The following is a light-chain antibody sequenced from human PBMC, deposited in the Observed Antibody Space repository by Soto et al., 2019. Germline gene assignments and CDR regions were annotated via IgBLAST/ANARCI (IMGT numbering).Light chain of an antibody. CDR2: GSY. V-gene: IGLV1-40*01. J-gene: IGLJ2*01. CDR1: SSNIGAGSD. CDR3: QSYDSSLSGSV. Sequence: QSVLTQPPSVSGAPGQRVTISCTGSSSNIGAGSDVHWYQQVPGTAPKLLVYGSYNRPSGVPDRFSGSKSGTSASLAITGLQAEDEADYYCQSYDSSLSGSVFGGGTKLTVL.